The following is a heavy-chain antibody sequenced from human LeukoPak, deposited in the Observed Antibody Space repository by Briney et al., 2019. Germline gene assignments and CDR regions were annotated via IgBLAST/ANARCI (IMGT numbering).Heavy chain of an antibody. Sequence: PGGSLGLSCAASGFTFSSYSMNWVRQAPGKGLEWVSSISSSSSYIYYADSVKGRFTISRDNAKNSLYLQMNSLRAEDTAVYYCNPYYYDSSGYYYDYWGQGTLVTVSS. V-gene: IGHV3-21*01. D-gene: IGHD3-22*01. J-gene: IGHJ4*02. CDR1: GFTFSSYS. CDR3: NPYYYDSSGYYYDY. CDR2: ISSSSSYI.